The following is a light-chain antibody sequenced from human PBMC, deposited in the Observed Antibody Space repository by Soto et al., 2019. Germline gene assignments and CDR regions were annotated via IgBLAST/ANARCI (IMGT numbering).Light chain of an antibody. Sequence: EIVLTQSPATLSLSPGERATLSCRASQSVSSYLAWYQQKPGQAPRLLIYDASNRATGIPARFSGSGSGTDFTLTISSLEPEDFAVYYCQRRSNLWTFGQGTTVEIK. CDR2: DAS. V-gene: IGKV3-11*01. CDR3: QRRSNLWT. CDR1: QSVSSY. J-gene: IGKJ1*01.